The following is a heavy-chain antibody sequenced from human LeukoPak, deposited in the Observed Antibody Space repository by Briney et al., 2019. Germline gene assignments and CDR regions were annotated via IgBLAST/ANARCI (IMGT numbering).Heavy chain of an antibody. CDR3: ARDQRGSREYDY. D-gene: IGHD1-1*01. J-gene: IGHJ4*02. Sequence: SGTLSLTCAVSGGSISSSNWWSWVRQPPGKGLEWIGYIYYSGSTNYNPSLKSRVTISVDTSKNQFSLKLSSVTAADTAVYYCARDQRGSREYDYWGQGTLVTVSS. CDR1: GGSISSSNW. V-gene: IGHV4-4*02. CDR2: IYYSGST.